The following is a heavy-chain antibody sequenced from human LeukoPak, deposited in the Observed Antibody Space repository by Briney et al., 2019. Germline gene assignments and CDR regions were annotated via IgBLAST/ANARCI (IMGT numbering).Heavy chain of an antibody. CDR2: IYYSGST. J-gene: IGHJ5*02. CDR3: ARVLVVVGNWFDP. CDR1: GGSISSSSYY. V-gene: IGHV4-39*07. Sequence: SETLSLTCTVSGGSISSSSYYWGWIRQPPGKGPEWIGSIYYSGSTYYNPSLKSRVTISVDTSKNQFSLKLSSVTAADTAVYYCARVLVVVGNWFDPWGQGTLVTVSS. D-gene: IGHD3-22*01.